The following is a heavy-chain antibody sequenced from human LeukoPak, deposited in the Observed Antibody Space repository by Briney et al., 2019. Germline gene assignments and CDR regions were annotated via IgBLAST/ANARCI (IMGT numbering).Heavy chain of an antibody. J-gene: IGHJ5*02. CDR2: ISVFGGST. D-gene: IGHD6-13*01. Sequence: GGSLRLSCAASGFTFSSYAMSWVRQAPGKGLEWVSAISVFGGSTYYADSVKGRFTISRDNSKNTLYLQMNSLRAEDTAVYYCAKLRFRSIAAAGTNNWFDPWGQGTLVTVSS. CDR3: AKLRFRSIAAAGTNNWFDP. CDR1: GFTFSSYA. V-gene: IGHV3-23*01.